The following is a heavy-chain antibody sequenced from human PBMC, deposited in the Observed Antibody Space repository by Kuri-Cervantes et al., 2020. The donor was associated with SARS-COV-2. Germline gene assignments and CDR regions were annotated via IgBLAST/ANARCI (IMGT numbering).Heavy chain of an antibody. CDR2: IWYDGSNK. J-gene: IGHJ4*02. D-gene: IGHD3-10*01. V-gene: IGHV3-33*08. CDR3: ARDLAFGDLPGGY. Sequence: GESLKISCAASGFSFSGYAMHWVRQAPGKGLEWVAVIWYDGSNKYYADSVKGRFTISRDNSKNTLYLQMNSLRAEDTAVYYCARDLAFGDLPGGYWGQGTLVTVSS. CDR1: GFSFSGYA.